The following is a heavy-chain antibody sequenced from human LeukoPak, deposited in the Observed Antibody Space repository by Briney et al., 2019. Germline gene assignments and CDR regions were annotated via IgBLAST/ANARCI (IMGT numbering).Heavy chain of an antibody. V-gene: IGHV1-18*01. J-gene: IGHJ4*02. CDR3: ARKEYYFDY. Sequence: GASVKVSCKASGGTFSSYAISWVRQAPGQGLEWMGWISVYNGNTNYAQKLQGRVTMTTDTSTSTAYMELRSLRSDDTAVYYCARKEYYFDYWGQGTLVTVSS. D-gene: IGHD3-10*01. CDR1: GGTFSSYA. CDR2: ISVYNGNT.